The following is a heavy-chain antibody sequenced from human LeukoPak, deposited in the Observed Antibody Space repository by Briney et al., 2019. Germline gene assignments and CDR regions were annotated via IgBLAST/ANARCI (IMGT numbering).Heavy chain of an antibody. J-gene: IGHJ3*02. Sequence: GVSVRLSYSASGFTFSDYSMNWVRQAPAKGREWVSYISSRGSSIYYADSVKGRFTISRDNAKNSLYLQMNSLRAEDTAVYYCARGGGVSYPRFAFDIWGQGTMVTVSS. CDR1: GFTFSDYS. CDR2: ISSRGSSI. D-gene: IGHD2-21*02. CDR3: ARGGGVSYPRFAFDI. V-gene: IGHV3-48*01.